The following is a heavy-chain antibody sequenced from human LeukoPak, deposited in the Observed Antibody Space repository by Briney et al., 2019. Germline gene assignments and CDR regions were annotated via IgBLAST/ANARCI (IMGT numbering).Heavy chain of an antibody. V-gene: IGHV3-23*01. J-gene: IGHJ4*02. Sequence: GGSLRLSCAASGFTFSSYAMSWVRQAPGKGLEWVSDISSSGGNTYYADSVKGRFTISRDNSKNTLYLQMNSLRAEDTAVYYCAKGGSDYDDHGYSFDYWGQGALVTVSS. CDR2: ISSSGGNT. CDR1: GFTFSSYA. CDR3: AKGGSDYDDHGYSFDY. D-gene: IGHD1-26*01.